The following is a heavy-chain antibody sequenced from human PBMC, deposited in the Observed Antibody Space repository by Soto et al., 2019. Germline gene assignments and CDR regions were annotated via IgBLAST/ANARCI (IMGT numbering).Heavy chain of an antibody. J-gene: IGHJ6*03. CDR3: ARESRDFYYYYLDV. CDR1: GGSISRGGYY. V-gene: IGHV4-31*03. Sequence: QVQLQESGPGLVKPSQTLSLTCTVSGGSISRGGYYWSWIRQHPGKGLEWIGYIYYTGSTYYNPSLKSRVTISVDTSKNQFSLQLSSVTAADSAVYYCARESRDFYYYYLDVWGKGTTVTVSS. CDR2: IYYTGST.